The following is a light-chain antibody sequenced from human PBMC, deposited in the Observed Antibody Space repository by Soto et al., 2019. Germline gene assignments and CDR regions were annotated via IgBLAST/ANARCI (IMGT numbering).Light chain of an antibody. V-gene: IGKV1-5*01. CDR1: QSINSW. CDR2: DAL. Sequence: DIQMTQSPSTLSASVGDRVTITCRASQSINSWMAWYQQKPGRAPKLLIYDALSLESGVPSRFSGSRSGTEFTLTISSLQPDDFATYYCQHYNSYSWTFGQGTKVEIK. J-gene: IGKJ1*01. CDR3: QHYNSYSWT.